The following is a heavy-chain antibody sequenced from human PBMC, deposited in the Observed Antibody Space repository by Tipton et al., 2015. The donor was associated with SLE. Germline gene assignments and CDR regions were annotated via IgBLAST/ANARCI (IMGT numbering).Heavy chain of an antibody. D-gene: IGHD5-18*01. V-gene: IGHV3-30*12. CDR1: GFTFSDYG. Sequence: SLRLSCATSGFTFSDYGMHWVRQAPGKGLEWVAVISYDGSNKYYADSVKGRFTISRDNSKNTLYLQMNSLRAEDTALYYCASQYSYGPDAFDIWGQGTMVTVSS. CDR3: ASQYSYGPDAFDI. CDR2: ISYDGSNK. J-gene: IGHJ3*02.